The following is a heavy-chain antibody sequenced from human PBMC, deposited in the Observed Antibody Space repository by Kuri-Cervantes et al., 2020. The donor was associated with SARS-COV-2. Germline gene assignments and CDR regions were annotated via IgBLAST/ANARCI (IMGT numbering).Heavy chain of an antibody. D-gene: IGHD3-10*01. CDR3: ARGFRAGPGEYFDL. Sequence: GSLRLSCAVYGGSFSGYYWSWIRQPPGKGLEWIGEINHSGSTNYNPSLKSRVTISVDTSKNQFSLKLSSVTAADTAVYYCARGFRAGPGEYFDLWGRGTLVTVSS. CDR1: GGSFSGYY. J-gene: IGHJ2*01. V-gene: IGHV4-34*01. CDR2: INHSGST.